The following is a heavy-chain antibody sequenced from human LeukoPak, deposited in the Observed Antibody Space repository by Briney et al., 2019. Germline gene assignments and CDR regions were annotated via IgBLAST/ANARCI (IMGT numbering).Heavy chain of an antibody. V-gene: IGHV4-4*07. J-gene: IGHJ6*03. Sequence: SETLSLTCTVSGGSISSYYWSWIRQPAGKGLEWIGRIYTSGSTNYNPSLKSRVTMSVDTSKNQFSLKLSSVTAADTAVYYCARDKVGTIDFYYSYYMDVWGKGTTVTVSS. CDR2: IYTSGST. D-gene: IGHD1-26*01. CDR1: GGSISSYY. CDR3: ARDKVGTIDFYYSYYMDV.